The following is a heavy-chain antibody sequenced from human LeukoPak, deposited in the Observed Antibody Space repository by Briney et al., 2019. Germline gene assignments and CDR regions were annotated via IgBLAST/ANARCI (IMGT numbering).Heavy chain of an antibody. J-gene: IGHJ5*02. Sequence: SETLSLTCTVSGGSISSGDYYWSWIRQPPGKGLEWIGYIYYSGSTYYNPSLKSRVTISVDTSKNQFSLKLSSVTAADTAVYYCAKADDLYSWFDPWGQGTRVTVSS. V-gene: IGHV4-30-4*08. CDR3: AKADDLYSWFDP. D-gene: IGHD3-3*01. CDR1: GGSISSGDYY. CDR2: IYYSGST.